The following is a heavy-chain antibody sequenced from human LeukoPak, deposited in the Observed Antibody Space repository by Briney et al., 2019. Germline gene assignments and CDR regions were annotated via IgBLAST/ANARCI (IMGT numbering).Heavy chain of an antibody. Sequence: GGSLRLSCEASGFTFSPYSMNWVRQAPGKGLEWVSYISSGSSSIYYADSVKGRFTVSRDNAKNSLYLQMNSLRAEDTAVYYCARRIVGATTIPDYWGQGTLVTVSS. CDR2: ISSGSSSI. CDR3: ARRIVGATTIPDY. V-gene: IGHV3-48*01. CDR1: GFTFSPYS. J-gene: IGHJ4*02. D-gene: IGHD1-26*01.